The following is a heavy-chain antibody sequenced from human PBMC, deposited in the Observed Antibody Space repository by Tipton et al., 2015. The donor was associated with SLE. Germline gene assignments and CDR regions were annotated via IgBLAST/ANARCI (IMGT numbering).Heavy chain of an antibody. D-gene: IGHD4-23*01. Sequence: TLSLTCTVSGGSITSHYWSWIRQPPGKGLEWIGEINHSGSTNYNPSLKSRVTISVDTSKNQFSLKLSSVTAADTAVYYCARALNPLRVSPWGQGTLVTVSS. CDR3: ARALNPLRVSP. J-gene: IGHJ5*02. CDR2: INHSGST. CDR1: GGSITSHY. V-gene: IGHV4-34*01.